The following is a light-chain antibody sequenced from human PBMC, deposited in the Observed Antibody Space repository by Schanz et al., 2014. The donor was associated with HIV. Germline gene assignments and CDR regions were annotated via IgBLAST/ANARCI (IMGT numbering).Light chain of an antibody. J-gene: IGLJ3*02. CDR1: SSNFRSNA. V-gene: IGLV1-44*01. CDR2: NTF. CDR3: AAWDGGLNGRV. Sequence: QSVLTQPPSASGTPGQRVTISCSGSSSNFRSNAVNWYQQLPGTAPRLVIYNTFHRPSGVPDRFSGSQSGTSASLAISGLQSDDEADYYCAAWDGGLNGRVFGGGTKLTVL.